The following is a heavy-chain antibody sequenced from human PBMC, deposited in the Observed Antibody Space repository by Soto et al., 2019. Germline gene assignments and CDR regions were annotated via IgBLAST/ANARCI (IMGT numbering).Heavy chain of an antibody. J-gene: IGHJ4*02. Sequence: QVQLQESGPGLVKPSETLSLTCTVSGGSISSYYWSWIRQPPGKGLQWIGYIYYTGSTNFSPSLKSRVTISVDPSKNQFSLKLSSVTAADTAVYYCARGYCSGGTCYSRFFDSWGQGTLVTVSS. CDR3: ARGYCSGGTCYSRFFDS. CDR1: GGSISSYY. V-gene: IGHV4-59*01. CDR2: IYYTGST. D-gene: IGHD2-15*01.